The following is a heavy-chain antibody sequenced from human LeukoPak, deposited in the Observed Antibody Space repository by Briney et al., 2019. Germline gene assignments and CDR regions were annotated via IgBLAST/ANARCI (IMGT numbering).Heavy chain of an antibody. CDR2: IKQDGSEK. D-gene: IGHD4-23*01. CDR1: GFIFSSYW. V-gene: IGHV3-7*03. CDR3: AKKVRVYSGSYYDY. Sequence: PGGSLRLSCAASGFIFSSYWMSWVRQAPGKGLEWVANIKQDGSEKYYVDSVKGRFTISRDKAKKTLYLVVNSLRAEDTAVYYCAKKVRVYSGSYYDYWGQGALVTVSS. J-gene: IGHJ4*02.